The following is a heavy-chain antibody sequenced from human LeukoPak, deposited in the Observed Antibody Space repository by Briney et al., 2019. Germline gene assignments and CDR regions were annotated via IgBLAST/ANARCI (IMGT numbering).Heavy chain of an antibody. J-gene: IGHJ5*02. Sequence: GGPRNLSWEASGFTFSSYTMTWVRQAPGKGLEWVSYIDLSGSTLYYVDSVKGRFTISRDNAKNSLFLQMNSLRAEDTAVYYCARGPPLFDPWGQGTLVAVSS. V-gene: IGHV3-48*04. CDR3: ARGPPLFDP. CDR1: GFTFSSYT. CDR2: IDLSGSTL.